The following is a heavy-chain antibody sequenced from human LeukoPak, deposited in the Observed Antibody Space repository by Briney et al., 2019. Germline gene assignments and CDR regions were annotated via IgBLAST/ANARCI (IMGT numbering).Heavy chain of an antibody. D-gene: IGHD1-14*01. J-gene: IGHJ4*02. CDR1: GFTFSSSA. CDR2: ISSGGGDT. CDR3: AKKSSGLNPSDY. V-gene: IGHV3-23*01. Sequence: PGGSLRLSCAASGFTFSSSAMSWVRQTPGKGLEWVSGISSGGGDTRYADSVKGRFTISRDNSKNMMYLQMNSLRAEDTAIYYCAKKSSGLNPSDYWGQGTLVTVSS.